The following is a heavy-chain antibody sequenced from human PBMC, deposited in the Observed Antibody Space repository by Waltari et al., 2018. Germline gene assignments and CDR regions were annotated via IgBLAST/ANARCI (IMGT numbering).Heavy chain of an antibody. J-gene: IGHJ4*02. CDR2: ISGIGSTT. CDR1: GFPFSAYY. D-gene: IGHD3-9*01. V-gene: IGHV3-11*01. Sequence: QVLLVESGGGLVKPGGSLRLSCAASGFPFSAYYLIWVRQAPGKGLEWVSHISGIGSTTNYAASVKGRFTISRDNAKNSVFLQLNSLRADDTAMYYCVRDERWLHLIGTFDSWGQGTLVTVSS. CDR3: VRDERWLHLIGTFDS.